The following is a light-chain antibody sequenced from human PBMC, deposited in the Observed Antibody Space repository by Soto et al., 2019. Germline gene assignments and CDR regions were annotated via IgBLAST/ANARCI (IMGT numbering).Light chain of an antibody. CDR2: RAS. CDR3: QQYNNWPIT. J-gene: IGKJ5*01. CDR1: QSLGGN. Sequence: EILMTQSPDTLAVSPGDTATLSCRASQSLGGNLAWYQQKPGQAPRLLIFRASSRAKGVPARFSGSGSGTEFTLTINSLQSEDFAVYYCQQYNNWPITFGQGTRLEI. V-gene: IGKV3-15*01.